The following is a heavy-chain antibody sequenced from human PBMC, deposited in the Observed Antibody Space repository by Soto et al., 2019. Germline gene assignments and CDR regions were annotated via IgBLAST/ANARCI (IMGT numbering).Heavy chain of an antibody. J-gene: IGHJ4*02. CDR1: GYTFTSYY. Sequence: ASVKVSCKASGYTFTSYYMHWVRQAPGQGLEWMGIINPSGGSTSYAQKFQGRVTMTRDTSTSTVYMELSSLRSEDTAVYYCARDGEYCSGGSCYSLDYWGQGTLVTVSS. CDR2: INPSGGST. CDR3: ARDGEYCSGGSCYSLDY. D-gene: IGHD2-15*01. V-gene: IGHV1-46*01.